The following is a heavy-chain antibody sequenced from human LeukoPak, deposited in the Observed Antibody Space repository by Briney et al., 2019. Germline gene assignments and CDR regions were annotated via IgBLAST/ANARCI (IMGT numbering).Heavy chain of an antibody. CDR1: GYTFTSYD. V-gene: IGHV1-69*13. CDR2: ITPMFGTA. CDR3: ARDSSEFRSLIFH. D-gene: IGHD3-9*01. Sequence: SVKVSCKASGYTFTSYDINWVRQAPGQGLEWMGGITPMFGTAKYAQKFQGRVTITADESTSTAYMELSSLRSEDTAVYYCARDSSEFRSLIFHWGQGTLVTVSS. J-gene: IGHJ1*01.